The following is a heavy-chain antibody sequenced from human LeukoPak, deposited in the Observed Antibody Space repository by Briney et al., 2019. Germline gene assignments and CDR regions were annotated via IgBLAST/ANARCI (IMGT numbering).Heavy chain of an antibody. V-gene: IGHV1-2*02. CDR1: GYTFTGYY. CDR3: ARTIVVVPAAHYYYYYYMDV. J-gene: IGHJ6*03. Sequence: ASVKVSCKASGYTFTGYYMHWVRQAPGQGLEWMGWINPNSGGKNYAQKFQGRVTMTRDTSISTAYMELSRLRSDDTAVYYCARTIVVVPAAHYYYYYYMDVWGKGTTVTVSS. D-gene: IGHD2-2*01. CDR2: INPNSGGK.